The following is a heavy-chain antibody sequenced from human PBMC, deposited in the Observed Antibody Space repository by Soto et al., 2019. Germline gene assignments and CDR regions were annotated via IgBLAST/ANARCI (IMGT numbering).Heavy chain of an antibody. CDR2: FRGSGVRT. CDR3: AKDRCSGGSCYSFAPELDY. V-gene: IGHV3-23*01. D-gene: IGHD2-15*01. CDR1: DSPFGSYP. J-gene: IGHJ4*02. Sequence: EVQLLESGGGLVQPGGSLRLPFAPSDSPFGSYPWTWVRQPQGRGWGGVQAFRGSGVRTYYADSVRARFTISRDNSKNTLYLQMNSLRAEDTAVYYCAKDRCSGGSCYSFAPELDYWGQGTLVTVSS.